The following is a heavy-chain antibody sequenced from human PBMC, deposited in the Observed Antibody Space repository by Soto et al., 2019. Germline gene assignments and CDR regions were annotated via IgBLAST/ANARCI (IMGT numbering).Heavy chain of an antibody. CDR2: IVFTGDST. CDR1: GFSFSSYS. Sequence: EVQLLESGGGLAQPGGSLRLSCAASGFSFSSYSMTWVRQAPGEGLEWISSIVFTGDSTFYADSVKGRFTVSRDTSTNTLYLHMTSLRADDTAVYYCVRDGRADNSFGSLDYWGQGTLVIVSS. D-gene: IGHD5-18*01. CDR3: VRDGRADNSFGSLDY. V-gene: IGHV3-23*01. J-gene: IGHJ4*02.